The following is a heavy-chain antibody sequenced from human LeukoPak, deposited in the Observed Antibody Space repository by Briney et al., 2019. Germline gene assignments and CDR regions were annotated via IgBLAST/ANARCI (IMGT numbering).Heavy chain of an antibody. Sequence: SGPTLVKPTQTLTLTCTFSGFSLSTSGVGVGWIRQPPGKALEWLALIYWNDDKRYSPSLKSRLTITKDTSKNQVVLTMTNMDPVDTATYYCAHSRPYYDFWSGYRYYFDYWGQGTLVTVSS. J-gene: IGHJ4*02. CDR1: GFSLSTSGVG. D-gene: IGHD3-3*01. CDR2: IYWNDDK. CDR3: AHSRPYYDFWSGYRYYFDY. V-gene: IGHV2-5*01.